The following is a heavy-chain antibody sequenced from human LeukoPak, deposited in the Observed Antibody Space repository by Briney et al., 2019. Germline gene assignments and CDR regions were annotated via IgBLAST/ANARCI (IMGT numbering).Heavy chain of an antibody. V-gene: IGHV3-23*01. CDR1: GFTFSTYA. J-gene: IGHJ4*02. D-gene: IGHD3-22*01. Sequence: GGSLRLSCAASGFTFSTYAMSWVRQAPGKGPEWVSAISGSGGSTYYADSVKGRFIISRDNSKNALYLQMNSLRAEDTAVYYCAKGRSGYYPYYFDYWGQGTLVTVSS. CDR2: ISGSGGST. CDR3: AKGRSGYYPYYFDY.